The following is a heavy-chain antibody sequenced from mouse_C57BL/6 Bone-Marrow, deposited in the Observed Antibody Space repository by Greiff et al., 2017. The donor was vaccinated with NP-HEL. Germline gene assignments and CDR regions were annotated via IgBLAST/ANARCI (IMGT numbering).Heavy chain of an antibody. J-gene: IGHJ3*01. CDR3: ASKGCAD. Sequence: EVQLQQSGPGLVKPGASVKLSCTASGYTFTDYNMHWVRQSHGKSLEWIGYINPNNGGTSYNQKFKGKATLTVNKSSSTAYMELRSLTSEDSAVYYCASKGCADWGQGTLVTVSA. V-gene: IGHV1-22*01. CDR1: GYTFTDYN. D-gene: IGHD1-3*01. CDR2: INPNNGGT.